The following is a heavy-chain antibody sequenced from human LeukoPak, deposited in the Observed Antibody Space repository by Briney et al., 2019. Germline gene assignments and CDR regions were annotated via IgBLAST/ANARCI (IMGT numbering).Heavy chain of an antibody. Sequence: SGTLSLTCTVSGGSISSSSYYWGWIRQPPGKGLEWIGSIYYSGSTYYNPSLKSRVTISVDTSKNQFSLKLSSVTAADTAVYYCARLPFIAVAGPFDYWGQGTLVTVSS. CDR2: IYYSGST. CDR3: ARLPFIAVAGPFDY. V-gene: IGHV4-39*01. D-gene: IGHD6-19*01. CDR1: GGSISSSSYY. J-gene: IGHJ4*02.